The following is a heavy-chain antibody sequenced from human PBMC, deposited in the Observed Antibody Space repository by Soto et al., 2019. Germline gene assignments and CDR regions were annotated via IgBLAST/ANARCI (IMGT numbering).Heavy chain of an antibody. Sequence: QMQLQESGPGLVKPSETLSLTCTVSGGSISSSSYYWGWIRQPPGQGLEWLGTIYSLGNTYYNPSLKSRVTISVDQSKSQLFLKLSSVTAPDTAVYYWARQIYDSSGYYYAYWGQGTLVTVSS. CDR2: IYSLGNT. CDR3: ARQIYDSSGYYYAY. J-gene: IGHJ4*02. V-gene: IGHV4-39*01. D-gene: IGHD3-22*01. CDR1: GGSISSSSYY.